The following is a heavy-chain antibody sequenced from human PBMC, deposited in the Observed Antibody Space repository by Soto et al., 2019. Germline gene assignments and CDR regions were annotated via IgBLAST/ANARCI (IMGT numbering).Heavy chain of an antibody. J-gene: IGHJ3*02. D-gene: IGHD3-3*01. CDR3: AHSILYPCGLRFLEWLPPCSAFDI. V-gene: IGHV2-5*02. CDR1: GFSLSTSGVG. Sequence: SGPTLVKPTQTLTLTCTFSGFSLSTSGVGVGWIRQPPGKALEWLALIYWDDDKRYSPSLKSRLTITKDTSKNQLVLTKTNLCPVDTSTYYCAHSILYPCGLRFLEWLPPCSAFDIWGQGTMVTVSS. CDR2: IYWDDDK.